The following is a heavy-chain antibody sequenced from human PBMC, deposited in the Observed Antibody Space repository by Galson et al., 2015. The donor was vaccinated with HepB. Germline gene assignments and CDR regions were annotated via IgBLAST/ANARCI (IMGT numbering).Heavy chain of an antibody. D-gene: IGHD6-13*01. CDR1: GYTFTSYA. CDR2: INAGNGNT. V-gene: IGHV1-3*01. J-gene: IGHJ5*02. CDR3: AREEGSSWYFWFDP. Sequence: SVKVSCKASGYTFTSYAMHWVRQAPGQRLEWMGWINAGNGNTKYSQKFQGRVTITRDTSASTAYMELSSLRSEDTAVYYCAREEGSSWYFWFDPWGQGTLVTVSS.